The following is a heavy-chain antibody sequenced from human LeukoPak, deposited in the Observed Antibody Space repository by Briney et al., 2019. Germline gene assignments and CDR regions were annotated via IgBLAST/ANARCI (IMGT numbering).Heavy chain of an antibody. CDR1: GFTFDDYA. Sequence: GGSLRLSCAASGFTFDDYAMHWVRQAPGKGLEWVSGISWNSGSIGYADSVKGRFTISRGNAKNSLYLQMNSLRAEDTALYYCAKGVSGSYYYYGMDVWGQGTTVTVSS. CDR3: AKGVSGSYYYYGMDV. CDR2: ISWNSGSI. D-gene: IGHD1-26*01. J-gene: IGHJ6*02. V-gene: IGHV3-9*01.